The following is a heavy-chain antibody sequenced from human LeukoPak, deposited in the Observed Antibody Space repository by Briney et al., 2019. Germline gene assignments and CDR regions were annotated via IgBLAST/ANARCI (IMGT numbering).Heavy chain of an antibody. D-gene: IGHD6-19*01. Sequence: GASVKVSCKASGGTFSSYAISRVRQAPGQGLEWMGRIIPIFGIANYAQKFQGRVTITADKSTSTAYMELSSLRSEDTAVYYCARGGSSGWYLGSWGQGTLVTVSS. CDR1: GGTFSSYA. V-gene: IGHV1-69*04. CDR2: IIPIFGIA. J-gene: IGHJ5*01. CDR3: ARGGSSGWYLGS.